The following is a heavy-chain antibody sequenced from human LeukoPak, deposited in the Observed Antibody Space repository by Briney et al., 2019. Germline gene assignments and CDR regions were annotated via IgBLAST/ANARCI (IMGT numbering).Heavy chain of an antibody. CDR2: INPNSGGT. Sequence: ASVKVSCKASGYTFTSYYIHWVRQAPGQGLEWMGWINPNSGGTNYAQNFQGRVTMTRDTPINILYMELSRLTLDDTAVYYCARGEPSDYWGQGTPVTVSS. CDR1: GYTFTSYY. D-gene: IGHD1-14*01. V-gene: IGHV1-2*02. CDR3: ARGEPSDY. J-gene: IGHJ4*02.